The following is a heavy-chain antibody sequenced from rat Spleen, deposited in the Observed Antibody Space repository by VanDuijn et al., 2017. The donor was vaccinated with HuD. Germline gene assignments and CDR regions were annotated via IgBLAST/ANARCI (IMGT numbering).Heavy chain of an antibody. V-gene: IGHV2-13*01. D-gene: IGHD1-2*01. CDR1: GFSLTRYH. CDR2: VGASGNT. J-gene: IGHJ2*01. Sequence: QVQLKESGPGLVQASQTLSLTCPVSGFSLTRYHVSWVRQPPGKSLMWMGTVGASGNTNFNSAVQTRLRISRDTSKSQVFLKMNSLQTEDTATYYCARECYSSYIYSHFDYWGQGVMVTVSS. CDR3: ARECYSSYIYSHFDY.